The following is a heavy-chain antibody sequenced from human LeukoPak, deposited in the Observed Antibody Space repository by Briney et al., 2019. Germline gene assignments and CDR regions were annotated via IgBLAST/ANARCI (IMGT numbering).Heavy chain of an antibody. D-gene: IGHD5-18*01. CDR1: GYTFTGYY. J-gene: IGHJ5*02. Sequence: GASVKVSCKASGYTFTGYYMHWVRQAPGQGLEWIGWINPNSGGTNYAQKFQGRVTMTRDTSISTAYMELSRLRSDDTAVYYFARDTAMVTYWFDPWGQGTLVTVSS. CDR3: ARDTAMVTYWFDP. CDR2: INPNSGGT. V-gene: IGHV1-2*02.